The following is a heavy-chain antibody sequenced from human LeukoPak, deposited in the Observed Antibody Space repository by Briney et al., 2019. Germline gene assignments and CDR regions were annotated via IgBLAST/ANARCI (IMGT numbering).Heavy chain of an antibody. Sequence: SGTLSLTCAVYGGSFSGYYWSWIRQPPGKGLEWIGEINHSGSTNYNPSLKSRVTISVDTSKNQFSLKLSSVTAADTAVYYCARSPNGRGYSYGAIDYGGQGTLVTVSS. J-gene: IGHJ4*02. V-gene: IGHV4-34*01. CDR2: INHSGST. CDR1: GGSFSGYY. CDR3: ARSPNGRGYSYGAIDY. D-gene: IGHD5-18*01.